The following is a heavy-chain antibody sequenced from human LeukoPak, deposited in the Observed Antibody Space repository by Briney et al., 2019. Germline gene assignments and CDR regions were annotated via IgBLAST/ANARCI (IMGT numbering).Heavy chain of an antibody. J-gene: IGHJ4*02. V-gene: IGHV3-30*04. CDR1: GFTFSSYA. CDR2: ISYDGRNK. D-gene: IGHD5-18*01. CDR3: ARGTWIQLWSPLDH. Sequence: QPGGSLRLSCAASGFTFSSYAMHWVRQAPGKGLEWVAVISYDGRNKDYADSVKGRFTISRDNSKNTLYLQMNSLRAEDTAIYYCARGTWIQLWSPLDHWGQGTLVTVSS.